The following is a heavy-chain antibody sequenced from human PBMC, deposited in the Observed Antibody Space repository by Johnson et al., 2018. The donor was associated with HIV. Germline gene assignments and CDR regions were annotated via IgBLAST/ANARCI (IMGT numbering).Heavy chain of an antibody. D-gene: IGHD1-26*01. V-gene: IGHV3-66*01. Sequence: VQLVESGGGLVQPGGSLRLSCAASGFTLSSYWMHWVRQAPGKGLEWVSVIYSGGSTSYADSVKGRFTISRDNSKNTLYLQMNSLRAEDTAVYYCATRSGGYGVDAFDIWGQGTMVTVSS. CDR3: ATRSGGYGVDAFDI. CDR1: GFTLSSYW. CDR2: IYSGGST. J-gene: IGHJ3*02.